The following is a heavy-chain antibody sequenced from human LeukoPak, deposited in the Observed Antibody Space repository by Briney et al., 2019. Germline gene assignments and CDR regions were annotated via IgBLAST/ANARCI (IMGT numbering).Heavy chain of an antibody. Sequence: GGSLRLSCAASGFTFSSNALGWVRQAPGKGLEWVSVISGSGASTYYTDSVKGRFTISRDNSKNTLSLQMNSLRAEDTAVYYCAKGGYQLLYSFVDYWGQGTLVTVSS. V-gene: IGHV3-23*01. CDR1: GFTFSSNA. CDR2: ISGSGAST. D-gene: IGHD2-2*02. CDR3: AKGGYQLLYSFVDY. J-gene: IGHJ4*02.